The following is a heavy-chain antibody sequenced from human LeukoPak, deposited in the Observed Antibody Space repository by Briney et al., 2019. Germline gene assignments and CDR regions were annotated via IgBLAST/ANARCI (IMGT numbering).Heavy chain of an antibody. J-gene: IGHJ6*02. CDR2: ISYDGSNK. V-gene: IGHV3-30*18. CDR3: AKDVSALSHYYGMDV. CDR1: GFTFSSYG. Sequence: GRSLRLSCAASGFTFSSYGMHWVRQAPGKGLEWVAVISYDGSNKYYADFVKGRFTISRDNSKNTLYLQMNSLRAEDTAVYYCAKDVSALSHYYGMDVWGQGTTVTVSS. D-gene: IGHD2/OR15-2a*01.